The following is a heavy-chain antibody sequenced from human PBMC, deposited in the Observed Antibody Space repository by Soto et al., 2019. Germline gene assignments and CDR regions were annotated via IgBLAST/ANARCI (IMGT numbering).Heavy chain of an antibody. CDR2: ISGSGGST. CDR3: AKDRVAVAGKANSPYV. J-gene: IGHJ6*02. CDR1: GFTFSSYA. D-gene: IGHD6-19*01. V-gene: IGHV3-23*01. Sequence: GGSLRLSCAASGFTFSSYAMSWVRQAPGKGLEWVSAISGSGGSTYYADSVKGRFTISRDNSKNTLYLQMNSLRAEDTAVYYCAKDRVAVAGKANSPYVWGQGTTVTVSS.